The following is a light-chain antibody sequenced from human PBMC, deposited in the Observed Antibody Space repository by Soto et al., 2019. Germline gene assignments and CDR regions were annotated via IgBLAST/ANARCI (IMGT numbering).Light chain of an antibody. CDR1: QGIRNE. Sequence: AIQMTQSPSSLSASIGDRVTITCRASQGIRNELGWYQQKPGKAPILLIYAASSLQSGVPPRFSGSGSGTDFTLTISSLQPEDFATYYCLQDYSYPRTFGQGTKVEVK. CDR3: LQDYSYPRT. CDR2: AAS. V-gene: IGKV1-6*01. J-gene: IGKJ1*01.